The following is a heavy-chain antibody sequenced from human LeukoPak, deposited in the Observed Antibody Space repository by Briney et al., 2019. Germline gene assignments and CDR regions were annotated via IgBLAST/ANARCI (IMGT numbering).Heavy chain of an antibody. V-gene: IGHV3-23*01. CDR2: ITVSGGRT. CDR3: ARETPGSRVFDS. CDR1: GLILSSYV. Sequence: GGSLRLSCAASGLILSSYVMSWVRQAPGKGLEWVSTITVSGGRTYYADSVKGRFTISRDNSKNTLYLQMNSLRADDTAVYYCARETPGSRVFDSWGQGTLVTVSS. D-gene: IGHD1-14*01. J-gene: IGHJ4*02.